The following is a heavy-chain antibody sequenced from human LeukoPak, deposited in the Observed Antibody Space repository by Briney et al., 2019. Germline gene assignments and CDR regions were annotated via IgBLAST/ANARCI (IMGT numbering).Heavy chain of an antibody. CDR3: AGSGSYDRWFDP. V-gene: IGHV5-51*01. J-gene: IGHJ5*02. Sequence: GESLRISWKGSGYSFTSYWIGWVRQMPGKGLEWMGIIYPGDSGTRYSPSFQGQVTISADKSISTAYLQWSSLKASDTDMYYCAGSGSYDRWFDPWGQGTLVTVSS. D-gene: IGHD3-10*01. CDR2: IYPGDSGT. CDR1: GYSFTSYW.